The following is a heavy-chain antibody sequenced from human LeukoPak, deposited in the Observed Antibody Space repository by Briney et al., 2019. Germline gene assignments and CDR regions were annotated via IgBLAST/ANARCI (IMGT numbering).Heavy chain of an antibody. CDR1: GSSISSYY. Sequence: SETLSLTCTVSGSSISSYYWSWIRQPAGKGLEWIGRIYTSGSTDYNPSLKSRVTISVDKSKNQFSLKLSSVTAADTAVYYCAYMKGSSWYYFDYWGQGTLVTVSS. V-gene: IGHV4-4*07. D-gene: IGHD6-13*01. CDR2: IYTSGST. CDR3: AYMKGSSWYYFDY. J-gene: IGHJ4*02.